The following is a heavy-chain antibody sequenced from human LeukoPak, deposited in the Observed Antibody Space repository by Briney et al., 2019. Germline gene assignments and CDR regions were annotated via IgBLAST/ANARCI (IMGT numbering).Heavy chain of an antibody. D-gene: IGHD4-11*01. J-gene: IGHJ5*02. CDR3: ARGLYSNYFRWFDP. CDR2: IIPIFGTA. Sequence: SVKVSCKASGGTFSSYAISWVRQAPGQGLEWMGGIIPIFGTANYAQKFQGRVTITADESTSTAYMELSSLRSEDTAVYYCARGLYSNYFRWFDPWGQGTLVTVSS. V-gene: IGHV1-69*13. CDR1: GGTFSSYA.